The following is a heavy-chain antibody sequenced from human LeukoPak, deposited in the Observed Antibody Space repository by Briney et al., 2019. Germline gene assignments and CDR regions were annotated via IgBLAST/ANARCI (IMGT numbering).Heavy chain of an antibody. CDR2: IYSGGST. CDR1: GFTVSSNY. Sequence: GGSLRLSCAASGFTVSSNYMSWVRQAPGKGLEWVSVIYSGGSTYYADSVKGRFTISRDNSKNTLYLQMNSLRAEDTAVYYCSMPASYCGGDCYFDYWGQGTLVTVSS. D-gene: IGHD2-21*02. CDR3: SMPASYCGGDCYFDY. J-gene: IGHJ4*02. V-gene: IGHV3-53*01.